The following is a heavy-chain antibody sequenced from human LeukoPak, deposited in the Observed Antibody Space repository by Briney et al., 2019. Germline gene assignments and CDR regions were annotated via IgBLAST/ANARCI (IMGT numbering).Heavy chain of an antibody. CDR2: ISSSSSYI. V-gene: IGHV3-21*01. CDR3: ARDPPDI. CDR1: GFSFSNSW. Sequence: SGGSLRLSCAASGFSFSNSWMNWVRQAPGKGLEWVSSISSSSSYIYYADSVKGRFTISRDNAKNSLYLQMNSLRAEDTAVYYCARDPPDIWGQGTMVTVSS. J-gene: IGHJ3*02.